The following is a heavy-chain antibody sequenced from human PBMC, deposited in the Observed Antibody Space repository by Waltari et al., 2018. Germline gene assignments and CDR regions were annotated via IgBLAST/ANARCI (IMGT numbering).Heavy chain of an antibody. CDR3: ATLAVAGTSDY. CDR1: GGSFSGYY. V-gene: IGHV4-34*01. Sequence: QVQLQQWGAGLLKPSETLSLTCAVYGGSFSGYYWSWIRQPPGKGLEWIGEINHSGSTNYNPSLKSRVTISVDTSKNQFSLKLSSVTAADTAVYYCATLAVAGTSDYWGQGTLVTVSS. J-gene: IGHJ4*02. CDR2: INHSGST. D-gene: IGHD6-19*01.